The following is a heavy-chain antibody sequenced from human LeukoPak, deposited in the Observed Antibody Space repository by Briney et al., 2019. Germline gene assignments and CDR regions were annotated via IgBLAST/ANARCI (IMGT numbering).Heavy chain of an antibody. CDR3: AKDLFGDDHRRGFDY. J-gene: IGHJ4*02. CDR2: ISGSGDYT. D-gene: IGHD2-21*01. V-gene: IGHV3-23*01. Sequence: GGSLRLSCAASGFTFSSYAMTWVRQAPGKGLEWVSAISGSGDYTFYADPVKGRFTISRDSSKNTLYPQMSSLRAEDTAVYYCAKDLFGDDHRRGFDYWGQGTLATVSS. CDR1: GFTFSSYA.